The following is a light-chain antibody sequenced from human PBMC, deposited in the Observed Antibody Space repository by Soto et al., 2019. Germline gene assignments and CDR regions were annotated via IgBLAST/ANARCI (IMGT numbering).Light chain of an antibody. CDR1: QTVTNNY. CDR2: DAS. V-gene: IGKV3-20*01. J-gene: IGKJ4*01. Sequence: EIVLTQSPGTLSLSPGERATLSCRASQTVTNNYLAWFQQKPGQAPRLLIYDASRWATGIPDRFSGSGSGTHFTLINSRLEPEEFAVYYCHQSAHAPLTFGGGTKVEIK. CDR3: HQSAHAPLT.